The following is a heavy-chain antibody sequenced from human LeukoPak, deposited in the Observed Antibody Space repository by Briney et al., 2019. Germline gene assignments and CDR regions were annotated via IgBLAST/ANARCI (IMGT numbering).Heavy chain of an antibody. CDR2: INPSGGST. V-gene: IGHV1-46*01. J-gene: IGHJ3*02. CDR1: GYTFTIYY. Sequence: ASVSVSFRASGYTFTIYYMHWVRQAPGQGREWMGIINPSGGSTSYAQKFQGRVTMTRDTSTSTVYMELSSLRSEDTAVYYCARPGSIAFPNAFDIWGQGTMVTVSS. D-gene: IGHD3-10*01. CDR3: ARPGSIAFPNAFDI.